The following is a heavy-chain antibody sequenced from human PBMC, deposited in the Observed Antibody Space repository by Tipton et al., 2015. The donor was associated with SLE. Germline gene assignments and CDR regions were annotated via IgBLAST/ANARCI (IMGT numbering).Heavy chain of an antibody. CDR1: GITFSTYA. D-gene: IGHD4-17*01. Sequence: GSLRLSCAASGITFSTYAMTWVRQAPGKGLEWVSTIYSGGNRNYGQAVRGRFTISRDNAKNSVYLQMESLRADDTALYYCARDATRGGDFDYWGQGSLVTVSS. CDR3: ARDATRGGDFDY. V-gene: IGHV3-69-1*01. J-gene: IGHJ4*02. CDR2: IYSGGNR.